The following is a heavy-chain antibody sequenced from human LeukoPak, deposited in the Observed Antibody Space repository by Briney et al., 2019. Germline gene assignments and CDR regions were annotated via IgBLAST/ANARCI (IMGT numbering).Heavy chain of an antibody. CDR3: ARGRIVGATSHFDY. J-gene: IGHJ4*02. Sequence: SETLSLTCTVSGGSISTNDFYWSWIRQAPGKGLEWIGYIYYSGSTYYNPSLKSRVTISVDTSKNQFSLKLSSVTAADTAVYYCARGRIVGATSHFDYWGQGTLVTVSS. CDR2: IYYSGST. CDR1: GGSISTNDFY. V-gene: IGHV4-30-4*01. D-gene: IGHD1-26*01.